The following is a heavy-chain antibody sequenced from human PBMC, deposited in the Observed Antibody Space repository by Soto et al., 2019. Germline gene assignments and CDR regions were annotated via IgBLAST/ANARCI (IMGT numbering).Heavy chain of an antibody. CDR2: ILYDGTKT. J-gene: IGHJ4*02. V-gene: IGHV3-30*18. Sequence: VQLVESGGGLVQPGGSLRLSCVASGFTFNSYGMYWVRQAPGKGLDWVSHILYDGTKTYYADSVQGRFTISRDNSRNTLYLQMDRMRLEDTAVYFCVKDLAHMADHWGQGTLVIVSS. CDR3: VKDLAHMADH. CDR1: GFTFNSYG.